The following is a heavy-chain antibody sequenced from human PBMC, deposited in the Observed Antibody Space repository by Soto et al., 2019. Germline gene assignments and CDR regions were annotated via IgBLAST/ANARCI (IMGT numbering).Heavy chain of an antibody. CDR1: GFTFSSYA. CDR2: ISYDGSNK. D-gene: IGHD3-10*01. V-gene: IGHV3-30-3*01. Sequence: QVQLVESGGGVVQPGRSLRLSCAASGFTFSSYAMHWVRQAPGKGLEWVAVISYDGSNKYYADSVKGRCTISRDNSKNPLYLQMNSLRAEDTAVYYCAREIWRYFDLWGRGTLVTVSS. CDR3: AREIWRYFDL. J-gene: IGHJ2*01.